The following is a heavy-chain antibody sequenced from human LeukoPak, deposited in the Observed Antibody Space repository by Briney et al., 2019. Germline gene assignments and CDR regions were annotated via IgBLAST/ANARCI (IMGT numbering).Heavy chain of an antibody. Sequence: GGSLRLSCAASGFTFSDYYMSWIRQAPGKGLERVSYISSSGSTIYYADSVKGRFTISRDNAKNSLYLQMNSLRAEDTAVYYCAREKSEQWLGSYGMDVWGQGTTVTVSS. V-gene: IGHV3-11*01. D-gene: IGHD6-19*01. CDR2: ISSSGSTI. J-gene: IGHJ6*02. CDR1: GFTFSDYY. CDR3: AREKSEQWLGSYGMDV.